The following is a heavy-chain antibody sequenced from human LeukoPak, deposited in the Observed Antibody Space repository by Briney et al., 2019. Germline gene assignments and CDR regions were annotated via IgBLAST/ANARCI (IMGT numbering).Heavy chain of an antibody. CDR1: GYTFTSYG. CDR3: ARFCSGGSCPLYYLDY. CDR2: ISTYFGNT. Sequence: SVKVSCKASGYTFTSYGITWVRPAPGQGIEWMGWISTYFGNTNYAQRVQGRVTITTDTSTSTAYMELRSLRSDDTAVYYCARFCSGGSCPLYYLDYWGQGTLVTVSS. J-gene: IGHJ4*02. D-gene: IGHD2-15*01. V-gene: IGHV1-18*01.